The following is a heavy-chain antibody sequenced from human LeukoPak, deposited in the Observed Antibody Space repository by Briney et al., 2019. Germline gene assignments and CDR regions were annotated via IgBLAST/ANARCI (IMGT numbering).Heavy chain of an antibody. Sequence: GESLKTSGKVSGYSFTSYCIGWVRQMPGKGREWMGIIYPGDSGPTYSPSFQGQVTISVDKSINTAYLQWSSLQASDTAMYYCGMSGDRVPLQDDVFDVWGQGTMVTVST. J-gene: IGHJ3*01. CDR3: GMSGDRVPLQDDVFDV. V-gene: IGHV5-51*01. D-gene: IGHD5-12*01. CDR2: IYPGDSGP. CDR1: GYSFTSYC.